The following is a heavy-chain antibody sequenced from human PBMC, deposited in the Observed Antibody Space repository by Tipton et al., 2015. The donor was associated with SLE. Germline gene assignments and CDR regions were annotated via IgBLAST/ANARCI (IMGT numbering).Heavy chain of an antibody. Sequence: ESLRLSCTVSGGSISSGGYYWSWIRQPPGKGLEWIGYIYYSGSTNYNPSLKSRVTISVDTSKNQFSLRLTSVTAAYTAVYYCARGSLFVVVVTSWFDPWGQGTLVTGSS. J-gene: IGHJ5*02. V-gene: IGHV4-61*08. CDR3: ARGSLFVVVVTSWFDP. CDR2: IYYSGST. D-gene: IGHD2-15*01. CDR1: GGSISSGGYY.